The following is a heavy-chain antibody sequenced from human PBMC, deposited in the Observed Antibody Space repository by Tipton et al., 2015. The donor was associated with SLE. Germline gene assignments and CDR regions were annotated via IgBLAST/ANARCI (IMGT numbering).Heavy chain of an antibody. D-gene: IGHD5/OR15-5a*01. CDR3: AREVNIVDDSDAFDI. V-gene: IGHV4-61*02. CDR1: GDSISSGSDC. Sequence: LRLSCTVSGDSISSGSDCWSWIRQPAGRGLEWIGRVYNSGTSRYNPSLKSRVITSVDISKNQFSLKLNSVTAADTAVYYCAREVNIVDDSDAFDIWGQGTMVTVSP. J-gene: IGHJ3*02. CDR2: VYNSGTS.